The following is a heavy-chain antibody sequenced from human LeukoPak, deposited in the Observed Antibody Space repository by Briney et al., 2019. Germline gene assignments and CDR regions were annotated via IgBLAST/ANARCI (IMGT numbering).Heavy chain of an antibody. Sequence: ASVKVSCKASGGTFTGYYMHWVRQAPGQGLEWMGWINPNSGGTNYAQKFQGWVTMTRDTSISTAYMELSRLRSDDTAVYYCARGLAARPRSYYYYGMDVWGQGTTVSVSS. V-gene: IGHV1-2*04. CDR1: GGTFTGYY. CDR2: INPNSGGT. CDR3: ARGLAARPRSYYYYGMDV. J-gene: IGHJ6*02. D-gene: IGHD6-6*01.